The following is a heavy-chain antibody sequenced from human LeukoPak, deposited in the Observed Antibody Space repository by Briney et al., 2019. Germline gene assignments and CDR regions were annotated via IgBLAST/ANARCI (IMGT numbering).Heavy chain of an antibody. CDR3: ARAHTSGSYWEPLFDY. CDR2: IYTSGST. J-gene: IGHJ4*02. V-gene: IGHV4-4*07. D-gene: IGHD1-26*01. CDR1: GGSISSYY. Sequence: KPSETLSLTCTVSGGSISSYYWSWIRQPAGKGLEWIGRIYTSGSTNYNPSLKSRVTMSVDTSKNQFSLKLSSVTAADTAVYYCARAHTSGSYWEPLFDYWGQGTLVTVSS.